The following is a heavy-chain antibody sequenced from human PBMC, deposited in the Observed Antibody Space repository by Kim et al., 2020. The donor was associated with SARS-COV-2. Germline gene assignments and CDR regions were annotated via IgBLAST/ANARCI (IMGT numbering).Heavy chain of an antibody. D-gene: IGHD2-21*02. Sequence: GESLKISCKGSGYTFTTYWIGWVRQMSGKGLELMGIIYPGDSDTRYSPSFQGQVSISADKSTTTAYLQWHNLKASDTAIYYCARLGTAYYGMDVWGPGTTVTVSS. J-gene: IGHJ6*01. V-gene: IGHV5-51*01. CDR3: ARLGTAYYGMDV. CDR1: GYTFTTYW. CDR2: IYPGDSDT.